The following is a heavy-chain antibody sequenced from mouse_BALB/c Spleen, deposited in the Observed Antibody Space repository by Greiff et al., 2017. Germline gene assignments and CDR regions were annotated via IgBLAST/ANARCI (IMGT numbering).Heavy chain of an antibody. Sequence: EVKLMESGPGLVKPSQSLSLTCTVTGYSITSDYAWNWIRQFPGNKLEWMGYISYSGSTSYNPSLKSRISITRDTSKNQFFLQLNSVTTEDTATYYCARYPIYYYGSSYVLFAYWGQGTLVTVSA. CDR2: ISYSGST. J-gene: IGHJ3*01. CDR1: GYSITSDYA. D-gene: IGHD1-1*01. V-gene: IGHV3-2*02. CDR3: ARYPIYYYGSSYVLFAY.